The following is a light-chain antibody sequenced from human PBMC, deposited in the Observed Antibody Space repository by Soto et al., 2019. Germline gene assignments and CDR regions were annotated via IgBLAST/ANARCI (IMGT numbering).Light chain of an antibody. V-gene: IGKV3-11*01. CDR1: QSVSSY. Sequence: IVLTQSPATLSLSPGERATLCCRASQSVSSYLAWYQQKPGQAPRLLIYDASNRATGIPARFSGSGSGTDFALTISSLGPEDFAVYYCQQRSNWPPGVGGGTKVEFK. CDR3: QQRSNWPPG. CDR2: DAS. J-gene: IGKJ4*01.